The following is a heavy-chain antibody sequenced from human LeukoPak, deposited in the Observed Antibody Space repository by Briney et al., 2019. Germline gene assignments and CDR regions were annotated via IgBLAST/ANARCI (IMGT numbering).Heavy chain of an antibody. CDR2: IYPGDSDT. Sequence: GESLKISCKGSGYSFTNYWIGWVRPMPGKGLECMGIIYPGDSDTRYSPSFQGQVTISADKSISTTYLQWSSLKASDTAMYYCARQVRRGDFDSWGQGTLVTVSS. CDR3: ARQVRRGDFDS. D-gene: IGHD1-1*01. J-gene: IGHJ4*02. CDR1: GYSFTNYW. V-gene: IGHV5-51*01.